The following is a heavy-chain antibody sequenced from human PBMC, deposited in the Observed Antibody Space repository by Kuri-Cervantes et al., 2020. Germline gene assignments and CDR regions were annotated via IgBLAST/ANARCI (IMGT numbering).Heavy chain of an antibody. CDR3: ATAVPFGY. J-gene: IGHJ4*02. CDR1: GGSFTDYY. Sequence: SETLSLTCAVYGGSFTDYYWNWIRQPPGKGLEWIGRVDHRGGTNYNPSLRSRVTISIDKSKNQFSLKLSAVTAADTAVYYCATAVPFGYWGQGTPVTVSS. V-gene: IGHV4-34*01. CDR2: VDHRGGT.